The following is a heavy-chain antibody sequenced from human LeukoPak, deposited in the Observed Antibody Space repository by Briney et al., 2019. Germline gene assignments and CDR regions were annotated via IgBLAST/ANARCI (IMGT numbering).Heavy chain of an antibody. CDR2: IIPIFGTA. CDR1: GGTFSSYA. J-gene: IGHJ5*02. D-gene: IGHD2-15*01. Sequence: SVKVSCKASGGTFSSYAICWVRQAPGQGLEWMGGIIPIFGTANYAQKFQGRVTITADESTSTAYMELSSLRSEDTAVYYCAREGVVVAATAYNWFDPWGQGTLVTVSS. CDR3: AREGVVVAATAYNWFDP. V-gene: IGHV1-69*13.